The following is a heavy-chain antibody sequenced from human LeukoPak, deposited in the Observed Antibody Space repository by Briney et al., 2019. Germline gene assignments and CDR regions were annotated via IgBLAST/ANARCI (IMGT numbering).Heavy chain of an antibody. CDR3: ARDRGGPFDY. CDR2: MNPNSGNT. D-gene: IGHD3-10*01. Sequence: ASVKVSCKASGYTFTSYDINWVRQATGQGLEWMGWMNPNSGNTGYAQKLQGRVTMTTDTSTSTAYMELRSLRSDDTAVYYCARDRGGPFDYWGQGTLVTVSS. J-gene: IGHJ4*02. V-gene: IGHV1-8*01. CDR1: GYTFTSYD.